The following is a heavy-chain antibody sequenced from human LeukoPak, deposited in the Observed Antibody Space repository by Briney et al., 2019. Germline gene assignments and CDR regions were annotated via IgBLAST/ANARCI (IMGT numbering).Heavy chain of an antibody. CDR2: IYAPGSS. CDR1: GDSISGYY. V-gene: IGHV4-4*07. J-gene: IGHJ4*02. Sequence: SETLSLTCTVSGDSISGYYWAWIRQPAGKGLEWIGHIYAPGSSNYSPSFKSRVTTSIDMSNNQFSLRLNSVTAADTAMYYCARDLEDFDSPANDYWGQGTHVIVSP. D-gene: IGHD2-15*01. CDR3: ARDLEDFDSPANDY.